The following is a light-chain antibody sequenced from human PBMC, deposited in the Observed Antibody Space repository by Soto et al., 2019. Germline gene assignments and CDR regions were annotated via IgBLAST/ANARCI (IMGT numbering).Light chain of an antibody. CDR1: KSNSRW. J-gene: IGKJ5*01. CDR2: DAS. V-gene: IGKV1-5*01. Sequence: EILVTHSPSALSVTLGDRLIITCRASKSNSRWMAWYQQKPGKAPKLLIYDASSLESGVPSRFSGSRSEAEFTLPISSLQPEDFASYYCQQFDSYPLTFGEGT. CDR3: QQFDSYPLT.